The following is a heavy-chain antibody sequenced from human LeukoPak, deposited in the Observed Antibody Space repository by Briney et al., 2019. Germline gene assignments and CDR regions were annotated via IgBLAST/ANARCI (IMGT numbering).Heavy chain of an antibody. CDR3: ARLGYCSSTSCRPALYYYGMDV. J-gene: IGHJ6*04. V-gene: IGHV3-7*03. CDR2: IKQDGSEK. Sequence: GGSLRLSCAASGFTFSSYWMSWVRQAPGKGLEWVANIKQDGSEKYYVDSVKGRFTISRDNAKNSLYLQMNSLRAEDTAVYYCARLGYCSSTSCRPALYYYGMDVWGKGTTVTVSS. D-gene: IGHD2-2*01. CDR1: GFTFSSYW.